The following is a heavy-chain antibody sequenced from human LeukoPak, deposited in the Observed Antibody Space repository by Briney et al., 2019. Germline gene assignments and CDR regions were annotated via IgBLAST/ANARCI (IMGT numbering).Heavy chain of an antibody. D-gene: IGHD2-15*01. Sequence: GASVKVSCKASGGTFSSYAISWVRQAPGQGLEWMGGVIPIFGTANYAQKFQGRVTITTDESTSTAYMELSSLRSEDTAVYYCARTYCSGGSCYSDAFDIWGQGTMVTVSS. J-gene: IGHJ3*02. CDR1: GGTFSSYA. CDR3: ARTYCSGGSCYSDAFDI. CDR2: VIPIFGTA. V-gene: IGHV1-69*05.